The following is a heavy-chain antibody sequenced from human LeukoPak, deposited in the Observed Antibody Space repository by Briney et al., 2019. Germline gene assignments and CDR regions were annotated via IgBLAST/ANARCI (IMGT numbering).Heavy chain of an antibody. CDR1: GGSISSYY. CDR2: IYYSGST. Sequence: PSETLSLTCTVSGGSISSYYWSWIRQPPGKGLEWIGYIYYSGSTNYNPSLKSRVTISVDTSKNQFSLKLSSVTAADTAVYYCASSGSPNFYGMDVWGQGTTVTVSS. J-gene: IGHJ6*02. V-gene: IGHV4-59*01. CDR3: ASSGSPNFYGMDV. D-gene: IGHD2/OR15-2a*01.